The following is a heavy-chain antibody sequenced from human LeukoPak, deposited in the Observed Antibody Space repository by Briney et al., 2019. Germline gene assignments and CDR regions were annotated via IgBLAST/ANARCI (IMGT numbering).Heavy chain of an antibody. D-gene: IGHD4-23*01. CDR1: GFTFSSYS. CDR2: IDTSSSTI. Sequence: GGSLRLSCVASGFTFSSYSMSWVRQAPGKGLEWVSYIDTSSSTIYYADSVKGRFTISRDNSKNTLYLQMNSLRAEDTAVYYCARATYGGNGVVGSWGQGTLVTVSS. J-gene: IGHJ4*02. V-gene: IGHV3-48*01. CDR3: ARATYGGNGVVGS.